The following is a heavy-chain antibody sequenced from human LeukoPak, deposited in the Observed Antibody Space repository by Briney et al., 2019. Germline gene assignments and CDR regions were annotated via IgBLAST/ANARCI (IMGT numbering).Heavy chain of an antibody. D-gene: IGHD1-26*01. CDR1: GFTFSSYA. J-gene: IGHJ4*02. Sequence: PVGSLRLSCAASGFTFSSYAMSWVRQAPGKGLEWVSTISDSGGSTFYADSVKGRFTISRDNSKNTLYLQMNSLRAEDTAVYYCAKSSGMGTTTDQFQDYWGQGTLVTVSS. CDR2: ISDSGGST. CDR3: AKSSGMGTTTDQFQDY. V-gene: IGHV3-23*01.